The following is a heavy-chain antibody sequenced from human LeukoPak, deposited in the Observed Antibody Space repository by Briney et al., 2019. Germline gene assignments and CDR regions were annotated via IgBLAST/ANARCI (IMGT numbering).Heavy chain of an antibody. J-gene: IGHJ5*02. V-gene: IGHV1-2*02. Sequence: ASVKVSCKASGYTFTGYYMYWVRQAPGQGLEWMGWINPNSGGTNYAQKFQGRVTMTRDTSISTAYMELSRLRSDDTAVYYCAREVNGDYRYNWFEPWGQGTLVTVSS. D-gene: IGHD4-17*01. CDR1: GYTFTGYY. CDR2: INPNSGGT. CDR3: AREVNGDYRYNWFEP.